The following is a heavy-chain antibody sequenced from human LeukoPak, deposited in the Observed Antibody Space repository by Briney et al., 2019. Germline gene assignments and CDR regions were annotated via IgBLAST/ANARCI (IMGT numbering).Heavy chain of an antibody. CDR2: IIPIFGTA. CDR1: GGTFSIYA. Sequence: ASVKVSCKASGGTFSIYAISWVRQPPGQGLEWMGGIIPIFGTANYAQKFQGRVTITTDESTSTAYMELSSLRSEDTAVYYCARVGPLGLIYYMDVWGKGTTVTVSS. CDR3: ARVGPLGLIYYMDV. J-gene: IGHJ6*03. D-gene: IGHD2-8*01. V-gene: IGHV1-69*05.